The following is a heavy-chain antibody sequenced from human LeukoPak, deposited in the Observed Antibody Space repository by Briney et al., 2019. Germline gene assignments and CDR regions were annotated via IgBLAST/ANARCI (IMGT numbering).Heavy chain of an antibody. D-gene: IGHD4-17*01. J-gene: IGHJ4*02. Sequence: GGSLRLSCAASGFTFSSYSMNWIRQAPGKGLEWVSSISSSTSYIYHADSVKGRFTLSKDNAKNSLCLQMNSLRAEDTAVYYCARAGGSTVSHSDYWGQGTLVTVSS. CDR2: ISSSTSYI. V-gene: IGHV3-21*01. CDR3: ARAGGSTVSHSDY. CDR1: GFTFSSYS.